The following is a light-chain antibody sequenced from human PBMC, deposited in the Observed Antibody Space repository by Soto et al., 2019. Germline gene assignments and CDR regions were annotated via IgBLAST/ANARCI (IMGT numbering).Light chain of an antibody. CDR1: GPNIRAGYS. Sequence: QSVLTQPPSVSGAPGQRVAISCTGSGPNIRAGYSVHWYQQLPGAAPKLLIYNNDNRPSGVSDRFSGSKSATSASLAITGLRAEDAADYYCQSFDNSLGGPHVLFGGGTKLTVL. CDR2: NND. CDR3: QSFDNSLGGPHVL. J-gene: IGLJ2*01. V-gene: IGLV1-40*01.